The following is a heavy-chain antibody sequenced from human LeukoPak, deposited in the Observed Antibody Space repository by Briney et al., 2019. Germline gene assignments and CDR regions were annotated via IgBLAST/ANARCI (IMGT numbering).Heavy chain of an antibody. V-gene: IGHV3-74*01. CDR3: ARPTLAGTPASFDI. Sequence: GGSLRLSCAASGFTFSRTWMHWVRQVPGKGLVWVSRTNRDGTSTTYADSVKGRFTISRDNAKNSLYLQMNSLRVEDTAVYYCARPTLAGTPASFDIWGHGTMVTVSS. CDR1: GFTFSRTW. CDR2: TNRDGTST. J-gene: IGHJ3*02. D-gene: IGHD6-19*01.